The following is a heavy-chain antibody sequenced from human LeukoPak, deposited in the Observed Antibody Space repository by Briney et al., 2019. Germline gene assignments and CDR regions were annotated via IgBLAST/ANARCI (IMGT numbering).Heavy chain of an antibody. CDR2: IYTSGST. J-gene: IGHJ4*02. D-gene: IGHD6-13*01. CDR3: ARHPSAAAKLLFDY. Sequence: SETLSLTCTVSGGSISSYYWSWIRQPAGKELEWIGRIYTSGSTYYNPSLKSRVTISVETSKNQFSLKLSSATATDTAMYYCARHPSAAAKLLFDYWGQGTLVTVSS. V-gene: IGHV4-4*07. CDR1: GGSISSYY.